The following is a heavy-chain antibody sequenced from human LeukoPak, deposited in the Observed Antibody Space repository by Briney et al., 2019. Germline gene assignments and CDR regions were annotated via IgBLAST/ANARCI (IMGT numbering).Heavy chain of an antibody. CDR1: GNYW. V-gene: IGHV3-74*01. J-gene: IGHJ4*02. CDR2: VNSDGSWT. CDR3: VSFYETN. D-gene: IGHD2-2*01. Sequence: GGSLRLSCAASGNYWMHWVRQAPGKGLVWVSHVNSDGSWTSHADSVKGRFTISKDKAKNTVYLQMNNLRTEDTAVYYCVSFYETNWGRGTLVTVSS.